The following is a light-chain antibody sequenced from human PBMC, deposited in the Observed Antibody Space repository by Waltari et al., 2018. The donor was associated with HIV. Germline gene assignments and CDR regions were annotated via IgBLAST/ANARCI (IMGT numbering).Light chain of an antibody. CDR3: QSFDSSLSGYV. CDR2: DNT. J-gene: IGLJ1*01. V-gene: IGLV1-40*01. Sequence: QSVLTQPPSVSGAPGQRVTIPCTGSSSNIGAGFDVHWYQQLPGTAPNLLMYDNTNRPSGVPDRFSGSRSGSSASLAITGLQAEDEADYYCQSFDSSLSGYVFGTGTKVTVL. CDR1: SSNIGAGFD.